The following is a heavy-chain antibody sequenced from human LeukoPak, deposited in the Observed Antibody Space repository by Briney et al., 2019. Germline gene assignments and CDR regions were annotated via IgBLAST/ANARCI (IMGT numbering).Heavy chain of an antibody. Sequence: GGSLRLSCAASGLTVSSNYMNWVRQAPGKGLEWVSVIYSGGSTYYADSVKGRFTISRDNSKNTLYLQMNSLRAEDTAVYYCAKSQSHFVVVVAAITPEYWGQGTLVTVSS. J-gene: IGHJ4*02. CDR3: AKSQSHFVVVVAAITPEY. V-gene: IGHV3-53*01. CDR1: GLTVSSNY. D-gene: IGHD2-15*01. CDR2: IYSGGST.